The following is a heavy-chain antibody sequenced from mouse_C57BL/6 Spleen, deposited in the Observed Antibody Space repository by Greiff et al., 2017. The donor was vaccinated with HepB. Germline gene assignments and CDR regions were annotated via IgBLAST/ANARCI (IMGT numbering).Heavy chain of an antibody. CDR2: INPGSGGT. CDR3: ARSYIYDGYWYFDV. CDR1: GYAFTNYL. D-gene: IGHD2-3*01. J-gene: IGHJ1*03. Sequence: QVQLQQSGAELVRPGTSVKVSCKASGYAFTNYLIEWVKQRPGQGLEWIGVINPGSGGTNYNEKFKGKATLTADKSSSTAYMQLSSLTSEDSAVYFCARSYIYDGYWYFDVWGTGTTVTVSS. V-gene: IGHV1-54*01.